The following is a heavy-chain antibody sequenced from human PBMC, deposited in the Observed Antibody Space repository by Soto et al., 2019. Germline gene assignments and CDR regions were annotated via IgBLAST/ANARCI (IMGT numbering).Heavy chain of an antibody. CDR3: ARGSRYCYGGTGYYYYGLDV. Sequence: GGSLRLSCATSGFPFRSYFFNWVRLAPGKGLEWVSSISASTSYISYADSVKDRFTISRDNAKDSVYLQMNSLTAEDTAVYFCARGSRYCYGGTGYYYYGLDVWGQGTTVTVSS. D-gene: IGHD2-15*01. CDR1: GFPFRSYF. V-gene: IGHV3-21*01. CDR2: ISASTSYI. J-gene: IGHJ6*01.